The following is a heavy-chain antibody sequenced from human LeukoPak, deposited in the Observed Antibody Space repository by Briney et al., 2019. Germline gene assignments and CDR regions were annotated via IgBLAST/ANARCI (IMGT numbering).Heavy chain of an antibody. Sequence: GGSLRLSCAASGFTVSSNYMSWVRQAPGKGLEWVSVIYSGGSTYYADSVKGRFTISRDNSKNTLYLQMNSLRAEDTAVYYCAKDPNVGQNWFDPWGQGTLVTVSS. CDR2: IYSGGST. CDR1: GFTVSSNY. V-gene: IGHV3-53*01. J-gene: IGHJ5*02. D-gene: IGHD1-26*01. CDR3: AKDPNVGQNWFDP.